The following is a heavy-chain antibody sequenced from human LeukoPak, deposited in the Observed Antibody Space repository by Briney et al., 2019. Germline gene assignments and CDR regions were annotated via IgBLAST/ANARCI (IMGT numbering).Heavy chain of an antibody. CDR2: MNPGSGNT. CDR3: ARAVGSYTMFDP. V-gene: IGHV1-8*01. Sequence: GASVKVSCKASGYTFTSHDINWVRQATGQGLEWMGWMNPGSGNTGYAQKFQGRGTMTRNTFISTAYMELSSLRSEDTAVYYCARAVGSYTMFDPWGQGTLVTVSS. CDR1: GYTFTSHD. J-gene: IGHJ5*02. D-gene: IGHD3-10*01.